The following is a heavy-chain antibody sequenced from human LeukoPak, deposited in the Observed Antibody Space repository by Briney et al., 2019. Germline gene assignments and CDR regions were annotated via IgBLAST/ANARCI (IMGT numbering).Heavy chain of an antibody. CDR2: ISGSGGYT. D-gene: IGHD6-19*01. CDR1: GFTFSSYA. V-gene: IGHV3-23*01. CDR3: ARHSGGRPFDC. Sequence: QPGGSLRLSCAASGFTFSSYAMSWVRQAPGKGLEWVSAISGSGGYTYYADSVRGRFTISRDNSKNTLYLQMNSLRAEDTAVYYCARHSGGRPFDCWGQGTLVTVSS. J-gene: IGHJ4*02.